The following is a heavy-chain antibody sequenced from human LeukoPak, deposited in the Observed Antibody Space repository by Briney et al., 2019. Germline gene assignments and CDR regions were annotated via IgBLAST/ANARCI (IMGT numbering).Heavy chain of an antibody. J-gene: IGHJ4*02. CDR1: GGSFSGYY. CDR2: INHSGST. CDR3: ARRGSFASPDTL. V-gene: IGHV4-34*01. D-gene: IGHD3-16*01. Sequence: SETLSLTCAVYGGSFSGYYWSWIRQPPGKGLEWIGEINHSGSTNYNPSLKSRVTISVDTSKNQFPLKLTSVTAADTAVYYCARRGSFASPDTLWGQGTLVTVSS.